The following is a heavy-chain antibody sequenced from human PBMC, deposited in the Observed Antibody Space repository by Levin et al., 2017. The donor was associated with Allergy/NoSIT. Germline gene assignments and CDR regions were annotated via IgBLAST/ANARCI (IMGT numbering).Heavy chain of an antibody. V-gene: IGHV3-9*01. CDR1: GFTFDDYA. Sequence: GGSLRLSCAASGFTFDDYAMHWVRQAPGKGLEWVSGISWNSGSIGYADSVKGRFTISRDNAKNSLYLQMNSLRAEDTALYYCAKAVNSGIAVAGTGGGEETFFDYWGQGTLVTVSS. CDR2: ISWNSGSI. CDR3: AKAVNSGIAVAGTGGGEETFFDY. D-gene: IGHD6-19*01. J-gene: IGHJ4*02.